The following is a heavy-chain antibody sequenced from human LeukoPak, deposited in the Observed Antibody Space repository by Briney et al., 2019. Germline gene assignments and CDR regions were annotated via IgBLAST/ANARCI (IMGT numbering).Heavy chain of an antibody. D-gene: IGHD4-23*01. V-gene: IGHV3-23*01. J-gene: IGHJ4*02. Sequence: GGSLRLSCAASGFTFSSYAMSWVRQAPGKGPEWVSVISGSGNSTYYADSVRGRFTISRDNSRNSLYLQMNSLTADDTAVYYCAKGRWLLWYNNLYDSWGQGTLVTVSS. CDR2: ISGSGNST. CDR3: AKGRWLLWYNNLYDS. CDR1: GFTFSSYA.